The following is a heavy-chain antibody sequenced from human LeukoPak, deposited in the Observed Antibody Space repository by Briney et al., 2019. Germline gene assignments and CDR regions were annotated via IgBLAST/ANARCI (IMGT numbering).Heavy chain of an antibody. V-gene: IGHV3-30*02. CDR3: ARDSGNYFPYGFDL. Sequence: GGSLRLSCAASGFSFSSYGMHWIRQAPGKGLEWVAFIRFDGSTKYYVDSVEGRFIISRDNSKNTLYLQMNGLRAEDTAVFYCARDSGNYFPYGFDLWGRGTMVTISS. CDR1: GFSFSSYG. D-gene: IGHD1-26*01. CDR2: IRFDGSTK. J-gene: IGHJ3*01.